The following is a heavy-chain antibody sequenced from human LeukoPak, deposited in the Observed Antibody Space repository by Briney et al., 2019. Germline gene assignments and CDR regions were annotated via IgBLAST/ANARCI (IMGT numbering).Heavy chain of an antibody. CDR3: AMDGYNLDDAFDI. Sequence: SETLSLTCTVSGGSISRHYWSWIRQPPGEGLEWIGYIFYSGTTNYNPSLKSRVTISVDTSKNQFSLKLSSVTAADTAVYYCAMDGYNLDDAFDIWGQGTMVTVSS. D-gene: IGHD5-24*01. CDR2: IFYSGTT. CDR1: GGSISRHY. V-gene: IGHV4-59*11. J-gene: IGHJ3*02.